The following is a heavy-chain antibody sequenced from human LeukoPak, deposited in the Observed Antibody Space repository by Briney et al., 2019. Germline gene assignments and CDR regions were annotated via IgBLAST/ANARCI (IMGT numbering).Heavy chain of an antibody. CDR2: IYTSGST. Sequence: SQTLSLTXTVSGGSISSGSYYWSWIRQPAGNGLEWIGRIYTSGSTNYNPSLKSRVTISVDTSKNQFSLKLSSVTAADTAVYYCARARKSSGWDNPDYWGQGTLVTVSS. D-gene: IGHD6-19*01. CDR3: ARARKSSGWDNPDY. V-gene: IGHV4-61*02. CDR1: GGSISSGSYY. J-gene: IGHJ4*02.